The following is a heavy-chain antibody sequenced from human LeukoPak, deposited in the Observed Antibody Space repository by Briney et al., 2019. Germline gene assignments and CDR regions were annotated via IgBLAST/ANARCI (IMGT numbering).Heavy chain of an antibody. CDR3: ARRDCSSTSCYAPDDY. V-gene: IGHV1-18*01. J-gene: IGHJ4*02. Sequence: ASVKVSCKASGYTFTTYGISWVRQAPGQGVEWMGWISVYTGNTNYAQKVQGRVTMTTDTSTSTAYMELRSLRSDDTAVYYCARRDCSSTSCYAPDDYWGQGTLVTVSS. D-gene: IGHD2-2*01. CDR2: ISVYTGNT. CDR1: GYTFTTYG.